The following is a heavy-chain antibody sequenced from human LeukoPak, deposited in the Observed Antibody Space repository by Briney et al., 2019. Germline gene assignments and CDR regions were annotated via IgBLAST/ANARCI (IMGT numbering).Heavy chain of an antibody. V-gene: IGHV4-59*08. J-gene: IGHJ6*02. CDR3: ARRGMVRGVTMPYYYYGMDV. Sequence: SETLSLTCTVSGGSISSYYWSWIRQPPGKGLEWIGYIYYSGSTNYNPSLKSQVTISVDTSKNQFSLKLSSVTAADTAVYYYARRGMVRGVTMPYYYYGMDVWGQGTTVTVSS. D-gene: IGHD3-10*01. CDR2: IYYSGST. CDR1: GGSISSYY.